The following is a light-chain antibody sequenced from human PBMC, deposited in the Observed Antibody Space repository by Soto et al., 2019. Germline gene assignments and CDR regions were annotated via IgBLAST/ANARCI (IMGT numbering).Light chain of an antibody. V-gene: IGLV4-60*02. Sequence: QLVLTLSSSASASLGSSVKLTCTLSSGHSTYIIAWHQQQPGKAPRYLMKLEGSGSYNKGSGVPDRFSGSSSGADRYLTISNLQFEDEADYYCETWDMNTHVVFGGGTKLTVL. CDR1: SGHSTYI. CDR3: ETWDMNTHVV. J-gene: IGLJ2*01. CDR2: LEGSGSY.